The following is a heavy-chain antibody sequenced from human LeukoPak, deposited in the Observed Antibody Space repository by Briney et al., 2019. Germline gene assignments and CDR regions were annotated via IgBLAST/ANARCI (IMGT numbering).Heavy chain of an antibody. D-gene: IGHD6-13*01. CDR2: IYYSGST. J-gene: IGHJ6*02. V-gene: IGHV4-39*01. CDR3: ASGSSSWYSNNYYGMDV. Sequence: PSETLSLTCTVSGGSISSSSYYWGWIRQPPGRGLEWFGRIYYSGSTYYNPSLKSRVTISVDTSKNQFSLKLSSVTAADTAVYYCASGSSSWYSNNYYGMDVWGQGTTVTVSS. CDR1: GGSISSSSYY.